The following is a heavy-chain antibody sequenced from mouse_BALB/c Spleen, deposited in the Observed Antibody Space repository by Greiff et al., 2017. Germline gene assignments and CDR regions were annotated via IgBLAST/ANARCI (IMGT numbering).Heavy chain of an antibody. CDR1: GYTFTDYN. CDR2: INPNNGGT. D-gene: IGHD2-4*01. CDR3: ASRDYDDYAMDY. V-gene: IGHV1-18*01. Sequence: VQLKESGPELVKPGASVKIPCKASGYTFTDYNMDWVKQSHGKSLEWIGDINPNNGGTIYNQKFKGKATLTVDKSSSTAYMELRSLTSEDTAVYYCASRDYDDYAMDYWGQGTSVTVSS. J-gene: IGHJ4*01.